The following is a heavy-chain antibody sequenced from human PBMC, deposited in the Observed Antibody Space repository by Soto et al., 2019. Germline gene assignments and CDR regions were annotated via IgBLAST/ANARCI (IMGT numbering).Heavy chain of an antibody. CDR2: INHSGSP. CDR1: GGSFSGYY. CDR3: ARVVDDYIWGD. V-gene: IGHV4-34*01. D-gene: IGHD3-16*01. Sequence: QVQLQQWGAGLLKPSETLSLTCAVYGGSFSGYYWSWIRQPPGKGLGWIGEINHSGSPQYNPYLKSRVTISIDTSKNQFSLKLTSVTAADTAVYDCARVVDDYIWGDWGQGILVTVSS. J-gene: IGHJ4*02.